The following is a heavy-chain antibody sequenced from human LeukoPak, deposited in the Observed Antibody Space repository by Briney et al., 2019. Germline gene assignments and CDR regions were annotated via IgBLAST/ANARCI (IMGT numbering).Heavy chain of an antibody. CDR3: ARRGSGASLEYYFDL. V-gene: IGHV4-59*08. J-gene: IGHJ2*01. CDR2: IYYSGNT. Sequence: PSETLSLTCTVSGGSISSYYWSWIRQPPGKGLEYIGYIYYSGNTNSNPSLNSRVTISVDMSKNQFSLKLSSVTAADTAVYYCARRGSGASLEYYFDLWGRGTLVTVSS. D-gene: IGHD1-14*01. CDR1: GGSISSYY.